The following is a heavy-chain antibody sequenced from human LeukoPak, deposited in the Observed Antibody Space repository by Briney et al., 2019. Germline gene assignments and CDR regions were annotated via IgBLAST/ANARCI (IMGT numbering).Heavy chain of an antibody. CDR1: GYSLTSGYY. V-gene: IGHV4-38-2*02. CDR3: ARSVTIFGVVTAEYYFDY. D-gene: IGHD3-3*01. J-gene: IGHJ4*02. Sequence: SETLSLTCTVSGYSLTSGYYWGWIRQPPGKGLEWIASIFHSGSTFYNPSVKSRVTISVDTSKNQFSLTLRSVTAADTAVYYCARSVTIFGVVTAEYYFDYWGQGTLVTVSS. CDR2: IFHSGST.